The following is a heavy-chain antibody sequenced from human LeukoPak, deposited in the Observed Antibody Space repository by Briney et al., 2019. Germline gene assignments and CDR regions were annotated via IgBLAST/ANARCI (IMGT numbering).Heavy chain of an antibody. J-gene: IGHJ4*02. V-gene: IGHV4-39*01. CDR3: ASYDFWSGYYSDY. Sequence: SETLSLTCTVSGGSISSSSYYWGWIRQPPGKGLEWIGSIYYSGSTYYNPSLKSRVTISVDTSKNQFSLKLSSVTAAYTAVYYCASYDFWSGYYSDYWGQGTLVTVSS. CDR2: IYYSGST. CDR1: GGSISSSSYY. D-gene: IGHD3-3*01.